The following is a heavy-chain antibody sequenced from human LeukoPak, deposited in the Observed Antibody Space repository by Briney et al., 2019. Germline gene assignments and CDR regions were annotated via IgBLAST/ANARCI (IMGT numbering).Heavy chain of an antibody. CDR1: GYIFTNYV. J-gene: IGHJ4*02. CDR2: INTNTGNP. Sequence: ASVKVSCKASGYIFTNYVLHWVRQAPGQGLEWMGWINTNTGNPTYAQGFTGRFVFSLDTSVSTAYLQISSLKADDTAMYYCARGDYGTHGYQTRWGQGTLVTVSS. V-gene: IGHV7-4-1*02. CDR3: ARGDYGTHGYQTR. D-gene: IGHD2-8*01.